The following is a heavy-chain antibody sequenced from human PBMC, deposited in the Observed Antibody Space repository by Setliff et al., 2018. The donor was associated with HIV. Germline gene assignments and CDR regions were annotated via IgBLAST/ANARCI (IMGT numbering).Heavy chain of an antibody. J-gene: IGHJ3*02. D-gene: IGHD3-16*01. Sequence: PGGSLRLSCAASGFTFDDYGMSWVRQAPGKGLEWVANIKQDGSQKFYVDSVKGRFTISRDNAKNSVYLQMNSLRVEDTAVYYCARWPREVAEMGGAFDSWGQGTMVTVSS. CDR3: ARWPREVAEMGGAFDS. CDR1: GFTFDDYG. CDR2: IKQDGSQK. V-gene: IGHV3-7*03.